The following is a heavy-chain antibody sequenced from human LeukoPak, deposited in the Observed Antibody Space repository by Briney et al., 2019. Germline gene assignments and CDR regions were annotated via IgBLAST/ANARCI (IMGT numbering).Heavy chain of an antibody. Sequence: SETLSLTCTVSGGSVSSYYWTWIRQPPGKGLEWIGYIYHTGSTNYNPSLKSRVVISMDTSKNQFSLNLRSVTAADTAVYYCASCGNSCYWGQGTLVTVSS. D-gene: IGHD2-21*02. CDR1: GGSVSSYY. CDR2: IYHTGST. J-gene: IGHJ4*02. V-gene: IGHV4-59*02. CDR3: ASCGNSCY.